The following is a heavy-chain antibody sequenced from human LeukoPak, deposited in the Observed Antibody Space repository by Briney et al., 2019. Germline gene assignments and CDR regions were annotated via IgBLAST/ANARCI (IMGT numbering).Heavy chain of an antibody. CDR2: IYYSGST. Sequence: SETLSLTCTVSGGSISSYYWGWIRQPPGKGLEWIGSIYYSGSTYYNPSLKSRVTISVDTSKNQFSLRLTSVTAADTAMYYCARFQAGIAGGRWFDPWGQGTLVTVSS. CDR1: GGSISSYY. J-gene: IGHJ5*02. CDR3: ARFQAGIAGGRWFDP. D-gene: IGHD3-10*01. V-gene: IGHV4-39*07.